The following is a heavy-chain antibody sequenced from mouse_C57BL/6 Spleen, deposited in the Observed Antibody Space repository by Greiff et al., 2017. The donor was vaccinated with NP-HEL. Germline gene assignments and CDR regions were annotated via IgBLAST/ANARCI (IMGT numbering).Heavy chain of an antibody. Sequence: VQLQQSGPELVKPGASVKISCKASGYSFTDYNMNWVQQSNGKSLEWIGVINTNYGTTSYNQKFKGKATLTVDQSTSTAYMQLNSLTSEDSAVYYCARHGYYLYYEDYWGQGTSVTVSS. D-gene: IGHD2-3*01. CDR2: INTNYGTT. CDR1: GYSFTDYN. V-gene: IGHV1-39*01. CDR3: ARHGYYLYYEDY. J-gene: IGHJ4*01.